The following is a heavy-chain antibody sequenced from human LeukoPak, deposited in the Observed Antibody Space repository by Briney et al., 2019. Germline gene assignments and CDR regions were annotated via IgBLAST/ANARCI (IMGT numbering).Heavy chain of an antibody. CDR3: AREMENSNYGWFDP. J-gene: IGHJ5*02. D-gene: IGHD4-11*01. CDR1: GFTVSSNY. V-gene: IGHV3-53*05. CDR2: IYSGGST. Sequence: GGSLGLSCAASGFTVSSNYMSWVRQAPGKGLEWVSVIYSGGSTYYADSVKGRFTISRDNSKNTLYLQMNSLRAEDTAVYYCAREMENSNYGWFDPWGQGTLVTVSS.